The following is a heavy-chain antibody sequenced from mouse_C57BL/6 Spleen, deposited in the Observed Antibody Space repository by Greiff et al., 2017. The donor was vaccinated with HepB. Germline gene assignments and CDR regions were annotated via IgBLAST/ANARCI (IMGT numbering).Heavy chain of an antibody. CDR2: ISYSGST. J-gene: IGHJ3*01. V-gene: IGHV3-1*01. D-gene: IGHD1-1*01. CDR1: GYSITSGYD. Sequence: EVQLQESGPGMVKPSQSLSLTCTVPGYSITSGYDWHWIRHFPGNKLEWMGYISYSGSTNYNPSLKSRISITHDTSKNHFFLKLNSVTTEDTATYYCARGRDYYGFAYWGQGTMVTVSA. CDR3: ARGRDYYGFAY.